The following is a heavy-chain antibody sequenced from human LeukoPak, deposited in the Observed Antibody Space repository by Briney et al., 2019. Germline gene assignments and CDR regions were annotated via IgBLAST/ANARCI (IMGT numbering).Heavy chain of an antibody. J-gene: IGHJ6*03. Sequence: SETLSLTCAVYGGSFSGYYWSWIRQPPGKGLEWIGEIYYSGSTNYNPSLKSRVTISVDTSKNQFSLKLSSVTAADTAVYYCAITTIARATYYMAVSGKGTTVT. D-gene: IGHD3-10*01. CDR1: GGSFSGYY. CDR3: AITTIARATYYMAV. V-gene: IGHV4-34*01. CDR2: IYYSGST.